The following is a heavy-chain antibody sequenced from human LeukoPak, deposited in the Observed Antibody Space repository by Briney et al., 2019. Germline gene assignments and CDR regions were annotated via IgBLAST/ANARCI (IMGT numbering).Heavy chain of an antibody. CDR2: VSYTGYT. CDR3: ARGSDILTGYLN. D-gene: IGHD3-9*01. J-gene: IGHJ4*02. CDR1: GGSITTSGNY. V-gene: IGHV4-39*07. Sequence: PSETLSLTCTVSGGSITTSGNYWGWIRQPPGTGLQWIASVSYTGYTHHNPSLKSRVIISLDTSKNQISLRLTSVTAADTAVYYCARGSDILTGYLNWGQGTLVTVSS.